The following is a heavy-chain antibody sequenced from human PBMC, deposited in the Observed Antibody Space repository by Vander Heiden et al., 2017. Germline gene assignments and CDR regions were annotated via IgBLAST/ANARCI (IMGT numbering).Heavy chain of an antibody. CDR2: TYYRSKWYR. CDR3: ARDPPEALSALDI. V-gene: IGHV6-1*01. D-gene: IGHD6-6*01. Sequence: QVHLQQSRPGLVKPSQTLSLTCAMPGVSVSSNGAAWNWSRQSPSRGLEWLVRTYYRSKWYRDYAISVKSRITINPDTSKNQFSLELNSVTPDDTAVYYCARDPPEALSALDIWGQGTTVTVSS. CDR1: GVSVSSNGAA. J-gene: IGHJ3*02.